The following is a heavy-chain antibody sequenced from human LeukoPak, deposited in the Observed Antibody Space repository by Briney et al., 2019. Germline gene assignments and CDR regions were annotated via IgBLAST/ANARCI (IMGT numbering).Heavy chain of an antibody. CDR2: LIPIFALA. CDR1: GGTFSTHA. V-gene: IGHV1-69*13. J-gene: IGHJ6*03. CDR3: ARAECSTTNCHTRIRNYYMDV. Sequence: GASVKVSCKASGGTFSTHAISWVRQAPGQGLEWMGGLIPIFALANYAQKFQGGLTITADESTNTAYLELSSLRFEDTAVYYCARAECSTTNCHTRIRNYYMDVWGTGTPVTVSS. D-gene: IGHD2-2*01.